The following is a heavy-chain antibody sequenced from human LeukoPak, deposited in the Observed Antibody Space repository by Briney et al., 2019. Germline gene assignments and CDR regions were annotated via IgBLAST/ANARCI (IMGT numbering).Heavy chain of an antibody. D-gene: IGHD3-3*01. J-gene: IGHJ6*03. CDR3: ARQREEFLEWLFQYYYYYYMDV. CDR2: INTNTGNP. Sequence: ASVKVSCKASGYTFTSYAMNWVRQAPGQGLDGMGWINTNTGNPTYAQGFTGRFVFSLDTSVSTAYLQISSLKAEDTAVYYCARQREEFLEWLFQYYYYYYMDVWGKGTTVTVSS. CDR1: GYTFTSYA. V-gene: IGHV7-4-1*02.